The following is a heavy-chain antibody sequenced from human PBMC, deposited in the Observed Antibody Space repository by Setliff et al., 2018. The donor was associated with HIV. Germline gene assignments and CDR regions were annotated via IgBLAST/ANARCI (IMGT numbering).Heavy chain of an antibody. CDR2: IYYSGST. D-gene: IGHD3-10*01. V-gene: IGHV4-39*01. CDR3: AKLVTKARGVSWRMDY. CDR1: GGSISSFTHH. Sequence: LSLTCTVSGGSISSFTHHWGVIRQPPGKGLEWIGSIYYSGSTQYNPSLKSRVTMSVDTSKDQFFLRLNSVTAADTALYYCAKLVTKARGVSWRMDYWGQGTLVTVSS. J-gene: IGHJ4*02.